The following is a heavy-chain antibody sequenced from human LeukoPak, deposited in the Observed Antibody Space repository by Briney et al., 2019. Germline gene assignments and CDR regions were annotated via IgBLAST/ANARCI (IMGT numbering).Heavy chain of an antibody. V-gene: IGHV4-39*01. J-gene: IGHJ3*02. CDR1: GGSISSSSYY. CDR2: IYYSGST. D-gene: IGHD6-19*01. Sequence: SETLSLTCTVSGGSISSSSYYWGWGRQPPGKGREWIGSIYYSGSTYYNPSLKSRVTISVNTSKNQCSLKLSSVTAAATAVYYCARHSHSSGWYLYAFDIWGQGTMVTVSS. CDR3: ARHSHSSGWYLYAFDI.